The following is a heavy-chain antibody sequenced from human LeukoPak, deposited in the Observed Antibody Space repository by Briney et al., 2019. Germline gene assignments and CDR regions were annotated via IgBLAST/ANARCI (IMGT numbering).Heavy chain of an antibody. V-gene: IGHV4-30-4*01. J-gene: IGHJ5*02. Sequence: SETLSLTCTVSGGSISSGAYYWSWIRQPPGRGLEWIGYIYYSGSTYYNPSLKSRVTISVDSVDTSKNQFSLKLSSVTAADTAVYYCARVGMVRGVILFDPWGQGTLVTVSS. CDR2: IYYSGST. CDR1: GGSISSGAYY. CDR3: ARVGMVRGVILFDP. D-gene: IGHD3-10*01.